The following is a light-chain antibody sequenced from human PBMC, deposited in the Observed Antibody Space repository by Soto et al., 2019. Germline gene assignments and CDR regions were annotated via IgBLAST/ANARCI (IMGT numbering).Light chain of an antibody. CDR2: GNS. J-gene: IGLJ1*01. V-gene: IGLV1-40*01. Sequence: QSVLTQPPSVSGAPGQRVTISCTWSSSNIGAGYDVHWYQQLPGTAPKLLIYGNSNRPSGVPDRFSGSKSGTSASLTITGLQAEDEADYYCQSYGDSLSGYVFGTGTKVTVL. CDR1: SSNIGAGYD. CDR3: QSYGDSLSGYV.